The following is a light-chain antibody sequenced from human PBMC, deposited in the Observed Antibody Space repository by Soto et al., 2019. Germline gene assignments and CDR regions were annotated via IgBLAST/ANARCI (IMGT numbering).Light chain of an antibody. V-gene: IGLV2-14*01. CDR3: SSYTSSTAYV. Sequence: QSVLTQPGSVSGSPGQSITISCTGTSSDVGGYNYVSWYQLHPGKAPKLIIYEVSNRPSGVSNRFSGSKSGNTASLTISGLQAEDEADYYCSSYTSSTAYVFGTGTKVTVL. J-gene: IGLJ1*01. CDR1: SSDVGGYNY. CDR2: EVS.